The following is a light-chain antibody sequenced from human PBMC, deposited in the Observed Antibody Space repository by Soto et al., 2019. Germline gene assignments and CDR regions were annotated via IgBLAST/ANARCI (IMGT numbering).Light chain of an antibody. CDR3: QQYNNYWT. Sequence: DIQMTQSPSTLSASVGDRVTIACRASQSISSWLAWYQQKPGKAPKLLIYDASSLESGVPSRFSGRGSGTEFSLTISSLQPDDFATYYCQQYNNYWTFGQGTKVDI. V-gene: IGKV1-5*01. CDR1: QSISSW. CDR2: DAS. J-gene: IGKJ1*01.